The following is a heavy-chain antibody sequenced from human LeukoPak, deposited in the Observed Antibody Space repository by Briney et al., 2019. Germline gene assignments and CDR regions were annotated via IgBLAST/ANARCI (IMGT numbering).Heavy chain of an antibody. CDR2: IIPIFGTA. CDR1: GGTFSSYA. J-gene: IGHJ6*03. Sequence: SVKVSCKASGGTFSSYAISWVRRAPGQGLEWMGGIIPIFGTANYAQKFQGRVTITADESTSTAYMELSSLRSEDTAVYYCARGNYGDYGAPYYYYYYYMDVWGKGTTVTVSS. CDR3: ARGNYGDYGAPYYYYYYYMDV. V-gene: IGHV1-69*13. D-gene: IGHD4-17*01.